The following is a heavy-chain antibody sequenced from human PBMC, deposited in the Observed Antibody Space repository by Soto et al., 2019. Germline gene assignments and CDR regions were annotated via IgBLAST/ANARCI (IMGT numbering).Heavy chain of an antibody. Sequence: ASVKVSCKASGYTLTELSMHWVRQAPGKGLEWMGGFDPEDGETIYAQKFQGRVTMTEDTSTDTAYMELSSLRSEDTAVYYRATDYSGSMVRGEDYYYYGMDVWGQGTTVTVSS. V-gene: IGHV1-24*01. D-gene: IGHD3-10*01. CDR2: FDPEDGET. CDR1: GYTLTELS. CDR3: ATDYSGSMVRGEDYYYYGMDV. J-gene: IGHJ6*02.